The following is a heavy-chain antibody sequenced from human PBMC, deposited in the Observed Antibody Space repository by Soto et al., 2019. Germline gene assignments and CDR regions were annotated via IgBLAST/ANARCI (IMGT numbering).Heavy chain of an antibody. Sequence: GGSLRLSCAASGFTFSSYAMNWVRQAPGKGLEWVSAISGSGGSTYYADSVKGRFTISRDNSKNTLYLQMNSLRAEDTAVYYCAKDDGVYDSSGYYDYWGQGTLVTVSS. J-gene: IGHJ4*02. CDR1: GFTFSSYA. V-gene: IGHV3-23*01. CDR3: AKDDGVYDSSGYYDY. D-gene: IGHD3-22*01. CDR2: ISGSGGST.